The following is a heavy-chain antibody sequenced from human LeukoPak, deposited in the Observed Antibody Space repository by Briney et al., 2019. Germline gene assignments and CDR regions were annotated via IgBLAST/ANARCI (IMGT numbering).Heavy chain of an antibody. CDR3: AKGGPGAFDF. J-gene: IGHJ3*01. D-gene: IGHD2-15*01. CDR2: ISGSSGAT. V-gene: IGHV3-23*01. CDR1: GFAFSRND. Sequence: GGSLRLSCAASGFAFSRNDMFWVRQAPGKGLEWVACISGSSGATYYADSVRGRFTISRDNSKNTVFLQMNSLRAEDTAIYYCAKGGPGAFDFWGQGTMVTVSS.